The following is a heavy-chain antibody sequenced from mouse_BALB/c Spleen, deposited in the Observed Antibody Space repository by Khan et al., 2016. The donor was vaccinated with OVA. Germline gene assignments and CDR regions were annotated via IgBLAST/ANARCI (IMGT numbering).Heavy chain of an antibody. J-gene: IGHJ1*01. D-gene: IGHD2-4*01. CDR1: GFTFSSYG. CDR2: ISSGGSYT. Sequence: EVELVESGGDLVKPGGSQKLSCAASGFTFSSYGMSWVRQTPDKRLEWVATISSGGSYTYYPDSVKGRFTISRDNAKNTLYLQMSSLKSEDTAMYYCARHDYDYDYWYFDVWGAGTTVTVSS. V-gene: IGHV5-6*01. CDR3: ARHDYDYDYWYFDV.